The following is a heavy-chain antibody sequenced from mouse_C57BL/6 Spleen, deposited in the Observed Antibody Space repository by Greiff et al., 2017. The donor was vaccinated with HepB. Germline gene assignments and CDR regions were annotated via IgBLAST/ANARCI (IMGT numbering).Heavy chain of an antibody. CDR1: GYTFTDYN. Sequence: VQLKQSGPELVKPGASVKMSCKASGYTFTDYNMHWVKQSHGKSLEWIGYINPNNGGTSYNQKFKGKATLTVNKSSSTAYMELRSLTSEDSAVYYCASTVALYYYAMDYWGQGTSVTVSS. J-gene: IGHJ4*01. V-gene: IGHV1-22*01. CDR3: ASTVALYYYAMDY. D-gene: IGHD1-1*01. CDR2: INPNNGGT.